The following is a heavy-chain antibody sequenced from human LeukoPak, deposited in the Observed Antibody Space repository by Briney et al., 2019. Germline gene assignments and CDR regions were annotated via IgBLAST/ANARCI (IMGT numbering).Heavy chain of an antibody. CDR1: GGSISSYY. CDR3: ARSRMSGYYSDYYYYYIDV. D-gene: IGHD5-12*01. J-gene: IGHJ6*03. Sequence: PSETLSLTCTVSGGSISSYYWSWIRQPPGKGLEWIGYIYYSGSTNYNPSLTSRVTISVDTSKNQFSLKLSSVTAEDTAVYYCARSRMSGYYSDYYYYYIDVWGKGTTVTVSS. V-gene: IGHV4-59*12. CDR2: IYYSGST.